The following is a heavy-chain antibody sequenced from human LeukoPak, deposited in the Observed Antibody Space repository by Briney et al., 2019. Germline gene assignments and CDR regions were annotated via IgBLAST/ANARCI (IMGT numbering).Heavy chain of an antibody. CDR3: AKDRGGSGSYYLDY. Sequence: PGRSLRLSCAASGFTFSSYGMHWVRQAPGKGLEWVAVISYDGSNKYYADSVKGRFTISRDNSKNTLYLQMNSLRAEDAAVYYCAKDRGGSGSYYLDYWGQGTLVTVSS. CDR1: GFTFSSYG. D-gene: IGHD3-10*01. J-gene: IGHJ4*02. V-gene: IGHV3-30*18. CDR2: ISYDGSNK.